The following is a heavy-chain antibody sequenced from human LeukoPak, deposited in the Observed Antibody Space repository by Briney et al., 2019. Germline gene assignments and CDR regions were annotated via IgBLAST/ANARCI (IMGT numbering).Heavy chain of an antibody. CDR2: IKQDGSEK. CDR1: GFTFSSYW. J-gene: IGHJ4*02. V-gene: IGHV3-7*01. Sequence: GGSLRLSCAGSGFTFSSYWMSWVRQAPGKGLEWVANIKQDGSEKYYVDSVKGRFTISRDNTKNSLYLQMNSLRAEDTAVYYCARRPAYYYDSTGYYLDYWGQGTLATVSS. D-gene: IGHD3-22*01. CDR3: ARRPAYYYDSTGYYLDY.